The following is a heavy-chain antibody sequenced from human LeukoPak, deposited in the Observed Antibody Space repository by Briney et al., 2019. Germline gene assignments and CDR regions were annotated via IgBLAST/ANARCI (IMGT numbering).Heavy chain of an antibody. CDR3: AREIIVVVTMYNWFDP. V-gene: IGHV4-61*02. J-gene: IGHJ5*02. D-gene: IGHD3-22*01. CDR1: GGSISSGSYY. CDR2: IYTSGST. Sequence: SETLSLTCTVSGGSISSGSYYWSWIRQPAGKGLEWIGRIYTSGSTNYNPSLKSRVTISVDTSKNQFSLKLSSVTAADTAVYYCAREIIVVVTMYNWFDPWGQGTLVTVSS.